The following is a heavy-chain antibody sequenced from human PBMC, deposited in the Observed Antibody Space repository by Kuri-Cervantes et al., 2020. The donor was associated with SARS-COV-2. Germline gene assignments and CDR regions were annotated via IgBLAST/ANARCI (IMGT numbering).Heavy chain of an antibody. CDR2: IIPIFGTA. J-gene: IGHJ5*02. D-gene: IGHD6-13*01. CDR1: GGTFSSYI. Sequence: SVKVSCKASGGTFSSYIISWVRQAPGQGLEWMGGIIPIFGTANYAQKFQGRVTIPVDNSTSTAYMELSSLRSDETAVYYCATEKIIADASFDPWGQGTLVTVSS. CDR3: ATEKIIADASFDP. V-gene: IGHV1-69*06.